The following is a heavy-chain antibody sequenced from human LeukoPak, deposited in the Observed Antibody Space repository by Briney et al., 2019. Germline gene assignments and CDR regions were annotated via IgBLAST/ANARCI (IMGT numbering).Heavy chain of an antibody. D-gene: IGHD4-17*01. CDR2: ISGSGGST. J-gene: IGHJ3*02. CDR3: AKGRTDDYGDYVEPDAFDI. CDR1: GFTFSSYS. V-gene: IGHV3-23*01. Sequence: GGSLRLSCAASGFTFSSYSMNWVRQAPGKGLEWVSAISGSGGSTYYADSVKGRFTISRDNSKNTLYLQMNSLRAEDTAVYYCAKGRTDDYGDYVEPDAFDIWGQGTMVTVSS.